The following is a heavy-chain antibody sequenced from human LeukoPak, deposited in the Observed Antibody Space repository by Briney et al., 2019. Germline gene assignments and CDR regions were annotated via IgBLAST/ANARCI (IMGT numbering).Heavy chain of an antibody. V-gene: IGHV5-51*01. Sequence: GESLKIPCKGSGDSIISYCVGRVRQLPGKKLKWMGIIYPGDSVTRYSPSFQGQVTISADKSISTAYLQWSSLKASDTVMYYCSRDGYFDYWGQGTLVTVSS. CDR3: SRDGYFDY. CDR2: IYPGDSVT. J-gene: IGHJ4*02. CDR1: GDSIISYC.